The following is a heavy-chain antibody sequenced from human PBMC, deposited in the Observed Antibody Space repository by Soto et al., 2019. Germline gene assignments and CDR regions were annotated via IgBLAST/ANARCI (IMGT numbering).Heavy chain of an antibody. CDR3: ARAVVPAAISLGFLDY. CDR1: GDSVSSNSAA. Sequence: SQTLSLTCAISGDSVSSNSAAWNWIRQSPSRGLEWLGRTYCRSKWYNDYAVSVKSRITINPDTSKNQFSLQLNSVTPEDTAVYYCARAVVPAAISLGFLDYWGQGTLVTVSS. J-gene: IGHJ4*02. CDR2: TYCRSKWYN. V-gene: IGHV6-1*01. D-gene: IGHD2-2*01.